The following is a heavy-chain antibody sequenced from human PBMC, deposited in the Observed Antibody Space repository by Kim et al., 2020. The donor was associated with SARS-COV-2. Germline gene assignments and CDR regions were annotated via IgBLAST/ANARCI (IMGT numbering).Heavy chain of an antibody. V-gene: IGHV3-74*01. Sequence: TYAGSVRGRFTISRDNAKNTLYLQLNSLRAEDTAVYYCARGTYGPDYWGQGTLVTVSS. J-gene: IGHJ4*02. CDR3: ARGTYGPDY. D-gene: IGHD3-10*01.